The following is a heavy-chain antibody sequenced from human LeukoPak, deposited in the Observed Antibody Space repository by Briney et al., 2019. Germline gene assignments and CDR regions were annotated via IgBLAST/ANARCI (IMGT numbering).Heavy chain of an antibody. D-gene: IGHD6-13*01. J-gene: IGHJ4*02. V-gene: IGHV5-51*01. Sequence: GESLKISCKGSGYSFTSYWIGWVRQMPGKGLEWMGIIYPGDSGTRYSPSFQGQVTISADKSISTAYLQWSSLKASDTAMYYCARANRYSSSWYPFDYWGQGTLVTVSS. CDR1: GYSFTSYW. CDR3: ARANRYSSSWYPFDY. CDR2: IYPGDSGT.